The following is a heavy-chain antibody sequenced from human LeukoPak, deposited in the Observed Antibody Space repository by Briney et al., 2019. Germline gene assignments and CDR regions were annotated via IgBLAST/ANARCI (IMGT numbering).Heavy chain of an antibody. J-gene: IGHJ3*02. V-gene: IGHV3-9*03. CDR3: AKDNLIYLTGSGGSFEI. D-gene: IGHD3-10*01. Sequence: PGGSLRLSCAASGFTFDDYAMHWVRHAPGKGLEWVSGISWNSGSIGYADSVKGRFTISRDNAKNSLYLQMSSLIAEDMALDYCAKDNLIYLTGSGGSFEICGQGTMVTVSS. CDR2: ISWNSGSI. CDR1: GFTFDDYA.